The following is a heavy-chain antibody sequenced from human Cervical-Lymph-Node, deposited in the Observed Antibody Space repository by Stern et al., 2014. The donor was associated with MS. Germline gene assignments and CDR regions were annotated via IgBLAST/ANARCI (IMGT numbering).Heavy chain of an antibody. V-gene: IGHV4-4*02. Sequence: QVQLQESGPGLVKPSGTLSLTCAVSGGSISRSIWWSWVRQPPEKGLEWIGEIYHSGSTNYNPSLKIRVTLSVDKSKKQFPLNRTFGTAADTAVYYCARGGSRTWLDDWGQGTLVTVSS. CDR1: GGSISRSIW. CDR3: ARGGSRTWLDD. J-gene: IGHJ5*02. D-gene: IGHD5-12*01. CDR2: IYHSGST.